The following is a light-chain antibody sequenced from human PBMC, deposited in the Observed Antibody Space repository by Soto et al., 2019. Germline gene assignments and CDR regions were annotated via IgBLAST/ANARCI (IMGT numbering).Light chain of an antibody. Sequence: QSVLTQPPSVSAASGQRVTISCSGNSATIGNNFVSWYLQFPGTAPKLLIYDNDKRPSGIPDRFSGSKSGTSATLGINGLQPGDDADYYCGTWDSILSVVVFGGGTKLTVL. CDR1: SATIGNNF. V-gene: IGLV1-51*01. J-gene: IGLJ2*01. CDR3: GTWDSILSVVV. CDR2: DND.